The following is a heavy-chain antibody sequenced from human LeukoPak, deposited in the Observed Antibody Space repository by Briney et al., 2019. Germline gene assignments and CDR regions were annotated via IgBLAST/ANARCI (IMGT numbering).Heavy chain of an antibody. CDR1: GYTFTSYD. D-gene: IGHD6-19*01. CDR3: ARNPAYSSGYSVGMDV. V-gene: IGHV1-8*01. J-gene: IGHJ6*02. Sequence: ASVKVSCTASGYTFTSYDINWVRQATGQGLEWMGWMNPNSGNTGYAQKFQGRVTMTRNTSISTAYMELRSLRSEDTAVYYCARNPAYSSGYSVGMDVWGQGTTVTVSS. CDR2: MNPNSGNT.